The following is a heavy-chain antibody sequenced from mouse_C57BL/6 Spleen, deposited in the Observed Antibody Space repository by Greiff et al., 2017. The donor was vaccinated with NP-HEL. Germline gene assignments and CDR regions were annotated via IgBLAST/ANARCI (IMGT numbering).Heavy chain of an antibody. CDR2: ISYDGSN. CDR1: GYSITSGYY. J-gene: IGHJ1*03. V-gene: IGHV3-6*01. D-gene: IGHD2-12*01. CDR3: AGDYDEGYWYFDV. Sequence: EVQLQESGPGLVKPSQSLSLPCSVTGYSITSGYYWNWIRQFPGNKLEWMGYISYDGSNNYNLSLKNRISITRDTSKNQFFLKLNSVTTEDTATYYCAGDYDEGYWYFDVWGTGTTVTVSS.